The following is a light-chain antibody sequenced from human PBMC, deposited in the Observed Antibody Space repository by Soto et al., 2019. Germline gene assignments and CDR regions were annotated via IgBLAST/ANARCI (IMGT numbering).Light chain of an antibody. CDR3: SSYAGSSYV. CDR2: EVS. V-gene: IGLV2-8*01. CDR1: SSDVGGYND. J-gene: IGLJ1*01. Sequence: QSALTQPPSASGSPGQSVTISCTGTSSDVGGYNDVSWYQQHPGKAPKVMIYEVSRRPSGVPDRFSGSKSGNTASLTVSGLQAEDEADYYCSSYAGSSYVFGTGTKLTVL.